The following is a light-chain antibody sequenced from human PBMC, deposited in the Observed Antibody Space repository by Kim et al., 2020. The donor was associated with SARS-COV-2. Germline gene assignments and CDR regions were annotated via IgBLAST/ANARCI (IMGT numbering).Light chain of an antibody. V-gene: IGKV1-5*03. J-gene: IGKJ1*01. CDR3: QQYISYSRT. CDR1: QSIGSW. Sequence: ASVGDRVPITCRASQSIGSWLAWYQQEPGKAPKLLIQKASSLESGVPSRFSGSGSGTEFTLTISSLQPDDFATYYCQQYISYSRTFGQGTKVEIK. CDR2: KAS.